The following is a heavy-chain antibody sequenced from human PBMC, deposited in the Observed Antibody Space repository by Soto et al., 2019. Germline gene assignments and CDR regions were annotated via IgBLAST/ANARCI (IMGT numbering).Heavy chain of an antibody. CDR2: ISGSGGST. Sequence: GGSLRLSCAASGFTFSSYAMSWVRQAPGKGLEWVSAISGSGGSTYYADSVKGRLTISRDNSKNTLYLQMNSLRAKDTAVYYYAKAPSLGVVTGHHLDYWGQGPLVTVSS. J-gene: IGHJ4*02. CDR3: AKAPSLGVVTGHHLDY. CDR1: GFTFSSYA. D-gene: IGHD3-3*01. V-gene: IGHV3-23*01.